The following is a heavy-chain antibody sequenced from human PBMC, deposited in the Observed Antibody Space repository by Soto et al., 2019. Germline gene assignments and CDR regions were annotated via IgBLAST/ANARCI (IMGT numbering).Heavy chain of an antibody. Sequence: PAETLSLTCAVSVGSISSGGYSWSWIRQPPGKGLEWIGYIYHSGSTYYNPSLNSRVTISVDRSKNQFSLKLSSVTAADTAVYYCARAGITMIVADAFDIWGQGTMVTVSS. J-gene: IGHJ3*02. CDR1: VGSISSGGYS. D-gene: IGHD3-22*01. CDR2: IYHSGST. CDR3: ARAGITMIVADAFDI. V-gene: IGHV4-30-2*01.